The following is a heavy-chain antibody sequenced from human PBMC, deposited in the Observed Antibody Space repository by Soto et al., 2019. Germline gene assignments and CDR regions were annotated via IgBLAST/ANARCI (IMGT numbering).Heavy chain of an antibody. CDR3: ARGGYSSLDYYYYGMDV. V-gene: IGHV1-69*06. CDR2: IIPIFGTA. D-gene: IGHD6-13*01. CDR1: GGTFSSSA. Sequence: QVQLVQSGAEVKKPGSSVKVSCKASGGTFSSSAISWVRQAPGHGLEWMGGIIPIFGTANYAQKFQGRVTITADKSTRTADMELSSLRSEDKAVYYCARGGYSSLDYYYYGMDVWGQGTTVTVSS. J-gene: IGHJ6*02.